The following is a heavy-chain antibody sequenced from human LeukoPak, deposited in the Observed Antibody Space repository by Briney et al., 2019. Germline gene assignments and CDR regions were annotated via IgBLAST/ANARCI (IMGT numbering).Heavy chain of an antibody. J-gene: IGHJ4*02. CDR1: GGTFSSYA. Sequence: GSSVKVSCKASGGTFSSYAISWVRQAPGQGLEWMGRIIPILGIVNYAQKFQGRVTITADKSTSTAYMELSSLRSEDTAVYYCARDTYYYDSSGRTFDYWGQGTLVTVSS. D-gene: IGHD3-22*01. V-gene: IGHV1-69*04. CDR2: IIPILGIV. CDR3: ARDTYYYDSSGRTFDY.